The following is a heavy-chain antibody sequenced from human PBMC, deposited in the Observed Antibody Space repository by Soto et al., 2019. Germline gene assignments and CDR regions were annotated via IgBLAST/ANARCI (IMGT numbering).Heavy chain of an antibody. V-gene: IGHV4-34*01. J-gene: IGHJ6*02. D-gene: IGHD3-22*01. CDR3: ARAYYYDSSGYYRPVLGYYYGMDV. CDR1: CGSFSGYY. CDR2: INHSGST. Sequence: SETLSLTCAVYCGSFSGYYWSWIRQPPGKGLEWIGEINHSGSTNYNPSLKSRVTISVDTSKNQFSLKLSSVTAADTAVYYCARAYYYDSSGYYRPVLGYYYGMDVWGQGTTVT.